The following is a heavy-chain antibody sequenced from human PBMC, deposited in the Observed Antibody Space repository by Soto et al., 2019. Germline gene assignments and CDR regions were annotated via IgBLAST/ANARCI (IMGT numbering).Heavy chain of an antibody. CDR1: GYTFTDYY. Sequence: GASVKVSCKASGYTFTDYYMHCVRQAPGRGLEWMGWINPNSGVTNYEQKFQGRVTMTRDTSISTAYMELSRLRSDDTAVYYCARVWGPTWHFDYWGQGTLVTASS. CDR3: ARVWGPTWHFDY. V-gene: IGHV1-2*02. D-gene: IGHD3-10*01. J-gene: IGHJ4*02. CDR2: INPNSGVT.